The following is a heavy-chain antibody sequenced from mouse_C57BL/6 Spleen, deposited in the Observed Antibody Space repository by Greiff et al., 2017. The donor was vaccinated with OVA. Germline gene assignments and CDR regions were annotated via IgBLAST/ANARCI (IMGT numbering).Heavy chain of an antibody. CDR2: IYPGDGDT. J-gene: IGHJ2*01. CDR3: ARSLITTVVASDLDY. D-gene: IGHD1-1*01. V-gene: IGHV1-80*01. CDR1: GYAFSSYW. Sequence: QVQLQQSGAELVKPGASVKISCKASGYAFSSYWMNWVKQRPGKGLEWIGQIYPGDGDTNYNGKFKGKATLTADKSSSTAYMQLSSLTSEDSAVYVCARSLITTVVASDLDYWGQGTTLTVSS.